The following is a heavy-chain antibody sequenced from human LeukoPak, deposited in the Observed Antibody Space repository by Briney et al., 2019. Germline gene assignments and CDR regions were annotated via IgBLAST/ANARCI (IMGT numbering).Heavy chain of an antibody. CDR1: EFTVSSNH. CDR3: ASHSSSWYGFDY. V-gene: IGHV3-53*01. J-gene: IGHJ4*02. CDR2: IYSGGST. Sequence: GGSLRLSCAASEFTVSSNHMSWVRQGPGKGLAWVSVIYSGGSTYYADSVKGRFTISRDNSKNTLYLQMNSLRAEDTAVYYCASHSSSWYGFDYWGQGTLVTVSS. D-gene: IGHD6-13*01.